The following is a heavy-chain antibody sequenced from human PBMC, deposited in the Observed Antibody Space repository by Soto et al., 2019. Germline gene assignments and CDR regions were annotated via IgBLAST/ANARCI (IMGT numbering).Heavy chain of an antibody. CDR2: INHSGST. J-gene: IGHJ4*02. Sequence: SSETLSLTCAVYGGSFSGYYWSWIRQPPGKGLEWIGEINHSGSTNYNPSLKSRVTISVDTSKNQFSLKLSSVTAADTAVYYCARAVVVVVAANSFDYWGQGTLVTVSS. V-gene: IGHV4-34*01. CDR1: GGSFSGYY. CDR3: ARAVVVVVAANSFDY. D-gene: IGHD2-15*01.